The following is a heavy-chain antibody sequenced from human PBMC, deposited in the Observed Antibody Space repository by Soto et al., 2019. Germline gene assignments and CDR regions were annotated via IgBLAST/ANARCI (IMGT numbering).Heavy chain of an antibody. D-gene: IGHD6-13*01. CDR3: ARPRSSSRNYYGMDV. V-gene: IGHV5-51*01. CDR2: INPHDSDV. Sequence: GESLKISCKASGYTFTSYWLGWVRQMPGKGPEWMGIINPHDSDVRYSPSFQGQVTISADKSISTAYLQWNSLKASDTAMYYCARPRSSSRNYYGMDVWGQGTTVTVSS. CDR1: GYTFTSYW. J-gene: IGHJ6*02.